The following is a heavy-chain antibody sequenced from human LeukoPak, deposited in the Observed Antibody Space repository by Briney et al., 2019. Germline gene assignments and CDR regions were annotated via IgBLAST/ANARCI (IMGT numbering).Heavy chain of an antibody. CDR3: ARGEVALNWFDR. CDR2: IYYSGST. CDR1: GGSISSYY. D-gene: IGHD2-15*01. V-gene: IGHV4-59*01. Sequence: PSETLSLTCTVSGGSISSYYWSWIRQPPGKGLEWIAYIYYSGSTNYNPSLKSRVTISVDKSKNQFSLKLRSVTAADTAVYYCARGEVALNWFDRWGQGTLVTVSS. J-gene: IGHJ5*02.